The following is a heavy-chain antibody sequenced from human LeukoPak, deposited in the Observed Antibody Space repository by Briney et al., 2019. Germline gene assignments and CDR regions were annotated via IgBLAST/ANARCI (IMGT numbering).Heavy chain of an antibody. CDR3: ARLQSPRAYALDV. D-gene: IGHD5-24*01. CDR2: IYYSGST. V-gene: IGHV4-59*08. Sequence: SETLSLTCTVSGGSISSYYWSWIRQPPGKGLEWIGYIYYSGSTNYNPSLKSRVTISVDTSKSQFSLKLSSVTAADTAVYYCARLQSPRAYALDVWGQGTTVTVSS. CDR1: GGSISSYY. J-gene: IGHJ6*02.